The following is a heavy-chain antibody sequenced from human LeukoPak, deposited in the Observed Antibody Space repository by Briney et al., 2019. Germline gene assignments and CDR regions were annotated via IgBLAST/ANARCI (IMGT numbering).Heavy chain of an antibody. CDR3: ARGMVVAATLDY. CDR1: GGTFSSYA. V-gene: IGHV1-69*04. CDR2: IIPILGIA. D-gene: IGHD2-15*01. Sequence: SVKVSCKASGGTFSSYAISWVRQAPGQGLEWMGRIIPILGIANYAQKFQGRVTITADKSTSTAYMELSSLRSEDTAVYYCARGMVVAATLDYWGQGTLVTVSS. J-gene: IGHJ4*02.